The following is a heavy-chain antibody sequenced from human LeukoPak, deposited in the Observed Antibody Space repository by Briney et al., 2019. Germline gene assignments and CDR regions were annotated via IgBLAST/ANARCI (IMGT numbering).Heavy chain of an antibody. CDR3: ARDFGGKRVLDY. D-gene: IGHD2-15*01. Sequence: SETLSLTCTVSGDSVSSGDYYCDWIRQPPGKGLEWIGSLYYSGSSYYNPSLESRVTISVDTSKNQFSLKLSSVTAADTAVYYCARDFGGKRVLDYWGQGTLVTVSS. CDR2: LYYSGSS. V-gene: IGHV4-39*07. J-gene: IGHJ4*02. CDR1: GDSVSSGDYY.